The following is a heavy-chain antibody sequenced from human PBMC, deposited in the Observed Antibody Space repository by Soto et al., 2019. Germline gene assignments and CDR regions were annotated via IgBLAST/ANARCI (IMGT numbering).Heavy chain of an antibody. CDR1: GFTFSSYA. CDR3: ARAPPEALLSSFDY. D-gene: IGHD1-26*01. CDR2: ISYDGSNK. Sequence: QVRLVESGGGVVQPGRSLRLSCAASGFTFSSYAMHWVRQAPGKGLEWVAVISYDGSNKYYADSVKGRFTISRDNSKNTLYLQMNSLKAEDTAVYYCARAPPEALLSSFDYWGQGTLVTVSS. J-gene: IGHJ4*02. V-gene: IGHV3-30-3*01.